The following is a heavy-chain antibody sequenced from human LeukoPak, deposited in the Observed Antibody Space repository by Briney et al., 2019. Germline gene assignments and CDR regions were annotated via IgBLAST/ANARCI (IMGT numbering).Heavy chain of an antibody. CDR1: GYTFTCYD. CDR3: ARAPAASLTLTTFRRFDP. D-gene: IGHD3-16*01. Sequence: ASVRLSCKASGYTFTCYDINWVRQAPGQGLEWMGWMNPNSGNTGYAQKSQGRVTMTRNTSISTAYMELSSLRSEDTAVYYYARAPAASLTLTTFRRFDPWGQGTLVTVSS. J-gene: IGHJ5*02. V-gene: IGHV1-8*01. CDR2: MNPNSGNT.